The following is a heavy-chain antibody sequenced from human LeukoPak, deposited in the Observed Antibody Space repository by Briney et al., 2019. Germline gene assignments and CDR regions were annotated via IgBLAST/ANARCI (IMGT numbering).Heavy chain of an antibody. CDR2: IRSKANSYAT. J-gene: IGHJ1*01. CDR3: TSPQADSGATYFRH. D-gene: IGHD6-19*01. CDR1: GFTFSGST. Sequence: GGSLRLPCAASGFTFSGSTIHWVRQASGKGLEWIGRIRSKANSYATAYAASVKGRFTISRDDAKNTAYLQMDSLKTEDTAVYYCTSPQADSGATYFRHWGQGTLVTVSS. V-gene: IGHV3-73*01.